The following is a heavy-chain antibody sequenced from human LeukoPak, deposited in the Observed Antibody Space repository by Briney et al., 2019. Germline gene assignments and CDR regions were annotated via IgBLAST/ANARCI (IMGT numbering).Heavy chain of an antibody. V-gene: IGHV4-61*01. Sequence: KPSETLSLTCTVSGGSVSSGSYYWSWIRQPPGKGLEWIGYIYYSGSTNYNPSLKSRVTISVDTSKSQFSLKLSSVTAADTAVYYCASYTHSSILAPPFDPWGQGTLVTVSS. CDR1: GGSVSSGSYY. CDR2: IYYSGST. J-gene: IGHJ5*02. CDR3: ASYTHSSILAPPFDP. D-gene: IGHD6-6*01.